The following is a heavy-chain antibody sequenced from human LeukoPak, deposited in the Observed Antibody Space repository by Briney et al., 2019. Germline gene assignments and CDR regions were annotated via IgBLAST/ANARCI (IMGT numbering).Heavy chain of an antibody. Sequence: ASVRVSCKASGYTFTDYYIHWVRQVRGQGPEWMGWINPKSGGTSYAQNFQGRVTMTRDTSVSTVYIELTRLNSDDTAVYYCTRVAVLMLYGNSFYYFDYWGQGALVTVSS. J-gene: IGHJ4*02. D-gene: IGHD2-8*01. CDR2: INPKSGGT. V-gene: IGHV1-2*02. CDR3: TRVAVLMLYGNSFYYFDY. CDR1: GYTFTDYY.